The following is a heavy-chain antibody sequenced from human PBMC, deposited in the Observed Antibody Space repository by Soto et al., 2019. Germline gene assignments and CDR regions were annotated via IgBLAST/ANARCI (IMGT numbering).Heavy chain of an antibody. V-gene: IGHV1-18*01. CDR3: ARAAAALDFDY. Sequence: ASVKVSCKASGYTFTSYGISWVRQAPGQGLEWMGWISAYNGNTNYAQKFQGRVTITRDTSASTAYMELSSLRSEDTAVYYCARAAAALDFDYWGQGTLVTVSS. D-gene: IGHD6-25*01. CDR2: ISAYNGNT. CDR1: GYTFTSYG. J-gene: IGHJ4*02.